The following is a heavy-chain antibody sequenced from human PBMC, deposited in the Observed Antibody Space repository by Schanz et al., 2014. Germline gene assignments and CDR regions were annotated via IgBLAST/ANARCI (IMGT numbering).Heavy chain of an antibody. CDR1: GFTVSSNH. CDR2: ISASGGST. CDR3: ARDRRFFDRDDLYYFDS. J-gene: IGHJ4*02. D-gene: IGHD3-3*01. Sequence: EGQLAESGGGLVQPGGSLRLSCAVSGFTVSSNHMSWVRQAPGKGLEWVSTISASGGSTYYADSVKGRFTISRDNSKNTLYLQMNSLRAEDTAVYYCARDRRFFDRDDLYYFDSWGQGTLVTVSS. V-gene: IGHV3-23*04.